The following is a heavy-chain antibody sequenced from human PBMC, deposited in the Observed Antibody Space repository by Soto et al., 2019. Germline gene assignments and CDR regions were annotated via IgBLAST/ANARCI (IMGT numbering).Heavy chain of an antibody. V-gene: IGHV3-74*01. D-gene: IGHD6-19*01. CDR1: GFTFSSSW. Sequence: PGGSLRLSCAASGFTFSSSWMHWVRQAPGKGLVWVSRINSDGSRTNYADSAKGRFTISRDNAKNTLYLQMNSLRAEDTALYYCARGPTGWYGYDYWGQGTLVTVSS. CDR3: ARGPTGWYGYDY. J-gene: IGHJ4*02. CDR2: INSDGSRT.